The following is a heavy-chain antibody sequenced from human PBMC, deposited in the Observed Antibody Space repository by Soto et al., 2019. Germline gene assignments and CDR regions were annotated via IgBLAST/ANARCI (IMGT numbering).Heavy chain of an antibody. D-gene: IGHD2-2*01. CDR1: GGSISSYY. CDR3: ARRGCSSTSCYGVYNWFDP. V-gene: IGHV4-59*08. Sequence: SVPLSLTCTVAGGSISSYYGSWIRQPPGKGLEWIGYIYYSGSTNYNPSLKSRVTISVDTSKNQFSLKLSSVTAADTAVYYCARRGCSSTSCYGVYNWFDPWGQGTLVTVSS. J-gene: IGHJ5*02. CDR2: IYYSGST.